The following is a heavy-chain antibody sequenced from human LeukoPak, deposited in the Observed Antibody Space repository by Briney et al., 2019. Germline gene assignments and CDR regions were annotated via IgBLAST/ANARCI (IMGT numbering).Heavy chain of an antibody. Sequence: SETLSLTCTVSGGSISSGSYYWRWIRQPAGKGLEWIVRIYTSGSTNYHPSLKSRVTIPVDTSKNQFSLNLSSVTAADTAVYYCAREGVYYYDSSGYYLFDYWGQGTLVTVSS. CDR1: GGSISSGSYY. J-gene: IGHJ4*02. CDR3: AREGVYYYDSSGYYLFDY. CDR2: IYTSGST. D-gene: IGHD3-22*01. V-gene: IGHV4-61*02.